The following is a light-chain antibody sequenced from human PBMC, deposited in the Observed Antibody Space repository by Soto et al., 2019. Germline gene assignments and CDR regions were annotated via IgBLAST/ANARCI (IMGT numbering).Light chain of an antibody. Sequence: EIVMTQSPATLSVSPGERVTLSCRASQSVNDRLAWFQQKAGQAPRLLIYSVSTRATGVPGRFTGSGSGTEFTLTISSLQFEDFAVYYCQKYKSWTAYTFGQGTKVDIK. V-gene: IGKV3-15*01. CDR3: QKYKSWTAYT. CDR2: SVS. CDR1: QSVNDR. J-gene: IGKJ2*01.